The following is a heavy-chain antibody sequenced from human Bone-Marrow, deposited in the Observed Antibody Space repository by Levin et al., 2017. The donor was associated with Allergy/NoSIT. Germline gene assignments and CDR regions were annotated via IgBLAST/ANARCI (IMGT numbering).Heavy chain of an antibody. Sequence: ASVKVSCKTSGYTFTGYYLYWVRQAPGQGLEWMGWISPNSGDTGYSKKFQGRVTMTRDTSISTAYMEVSSLTSDDTAVYYCATTTRPIVVVSTIATEYFQFWGQGTLVTVSS. J-gene: IGHJ1*01. D-gene: IGHD2-15*01. CDR2: ISPNSGDT. CDR3: ATTTRPIVVVSTIATEYFQF. V-gene: IGHV1-2*02. CDR1: GYTFTGYY.